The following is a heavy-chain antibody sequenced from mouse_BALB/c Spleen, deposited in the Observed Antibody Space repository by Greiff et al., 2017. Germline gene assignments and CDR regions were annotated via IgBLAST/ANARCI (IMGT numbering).Heavy chain of an antibody. J-gene: IGHJ4*01. CDR1: GFNIKDTY. V-gene: IGHV14-3*02. CDR2: IDPANGNT. CDR3: ARSYGNYVAMDY. D-gene: IGHD2-1*01. Sequence: EVKLVESGAELVKPGASVKLSCTASGFNIKDTYMHWVKQRPEQGLEWIGRIDPANGNTKYDPKFQGKATITADTSSNTAYLQLSSLTSEDTAVYYCARSYGNYVAMDYWGQGTSVTVSS.